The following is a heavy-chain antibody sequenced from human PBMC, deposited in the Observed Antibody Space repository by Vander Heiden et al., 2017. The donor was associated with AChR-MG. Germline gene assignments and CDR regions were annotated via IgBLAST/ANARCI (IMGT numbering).Heavy chain of an antibody. D-gene: IGHD3-16*01. CDR1: GGPISSYS. CDR2: IYYSGST. Sequence: QLQLQASGPGLVKPSETLSLPCTVSGGPISSYSWSWIRQLPGKGLEWIGYIYYSGSTNYNPYLKSRVTISVDTSKSQFSLKLSSVTAADTAVYYCARRGAAWGRNWFDPWGQGTLVTVSS. V-gene: IGHV4-59*13. CDR3: ARRGAAWGRNWFDP. J-gene: IGHJ5*02.